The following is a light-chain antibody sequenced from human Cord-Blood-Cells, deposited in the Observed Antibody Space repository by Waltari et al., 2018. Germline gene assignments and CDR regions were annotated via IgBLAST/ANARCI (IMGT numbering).Light chain of an antibody. CDR1: QSISSY. CDR3: QQSYSTPLT. Sequence: DIQMTQSPSSLSASVGDRVTITCRASQSISSYLNWYQQKPGKAPKLLIYSASSLQRGVPSRFSCSGSGTDFTLTISSLQPEDFATYYCQQSYSTPLTFGAGTKVEIK. V-gene: IGKV1-39*01. J-gene: IGKJ4*01. CDR2: SAS.